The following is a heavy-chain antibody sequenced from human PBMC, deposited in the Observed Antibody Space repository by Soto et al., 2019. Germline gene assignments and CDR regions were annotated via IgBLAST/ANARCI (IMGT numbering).Heavy chain of an antibody. CDR3: ATTTKGIAAAGAISYYYYYGMDV. D-gene: IGHD6-13*01. J-gene: IGHJ6*02. CDR2: INPNSGGT. Sequence: ASVKVSCKASGYTFTGSYMHWGRQAPGQGLEWMGWINPNSGGTNYAQKFQGRVTMTRDTSISTAYMELSRLRSDDTAVYYCATTTKGIAAAGAISYYYYYGMDVWGQGTTVTVSS. CDR1: GYTFTGSY. V-gene: IGHV1-2*02.